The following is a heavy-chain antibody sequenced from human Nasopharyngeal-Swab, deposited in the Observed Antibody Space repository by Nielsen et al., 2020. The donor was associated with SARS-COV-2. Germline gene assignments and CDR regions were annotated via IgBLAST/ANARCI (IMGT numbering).Heavy chain of an antibody. CDR2: IKQDGSEK. V-gene: IGHV3-7*01. CDR1: GFTFRSYW. CDR3: ARDSYGSGSDYYYYGMDV. Sequence: GGSLRLSCAASGFTFRSYWMSWVRQAPGKGLEWVANIKQDGSEKYYVDSVKGRFTISRDNAKNSLYLQMNSLRAEDTAVYYCARDSYGSGSDYYYYGMDVWGQGTTVTVSS. D-gene: IGHD3-10*01. J-gene: IGHJ6*02.